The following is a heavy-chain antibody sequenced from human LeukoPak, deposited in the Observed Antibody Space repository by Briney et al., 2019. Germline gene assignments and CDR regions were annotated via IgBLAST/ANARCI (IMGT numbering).Heavy chain of an antibody. CDR3: ARGLLSRDYDSSGFGY. V-gene: IGHV4-30-4*01. Sequence: PSQTLSLTCTVSGASISSGDYYWNWIRQSPGKGLEWLGYIYYTGSIYYNPSLKSRVIISVDTSKNQFSLNLSSVTAADTAVYYCARGLLSRDYDSSGFGYWGQGTLVTVSS. D-gene: IGHD3-22*01. CDR1: GASISSGDYY. CDR2: IYYTGSI. J-gene: IGHJ4*02.